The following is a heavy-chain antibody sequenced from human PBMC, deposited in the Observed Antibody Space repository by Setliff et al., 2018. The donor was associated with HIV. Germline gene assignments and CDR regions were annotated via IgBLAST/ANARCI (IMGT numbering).Heavy chain of an antibody. CDR2: IKSKTDGGTT. CDR3: ARGEPTILVVPAAFFDY. V-gene: IGHV3-15*01. J-gene: IGHJ4*02. Sequence: AGGSLRLSCAASGFTFSNAWMSWVRQAPGKGLEWVGRIKSKTDGGTTDYAAPVKGRFTISRDESKNTLYLQMNRLKTEDTAVYYCARGEPTILVVPAAFFDYWGQGTLVTVSS. CDR1: GFTFSNAW. D-gene: IGHD2-2*01.